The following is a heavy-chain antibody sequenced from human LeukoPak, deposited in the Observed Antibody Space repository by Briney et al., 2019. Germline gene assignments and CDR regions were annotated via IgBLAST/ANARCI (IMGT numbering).Heavy chain of an antibody. CDR3: ARESVETAMTYYFDY. Sequence: SETLSLTCTVSGGSINSNYYWGWIRQPPGKGLEWIGSIHYSGSTYYNPSLKSRVTISIDTSKNQFSLKLSSVTAADTAVYYCARESVETAMTYYFDYWGQGTLVTVSS. J-gene: IGHJ4*02. V-gene: IGHV4-39*07. CDR2: IHYSGST. CDR1: GGSINSNYY. D-gene: IGHD5-18*01.